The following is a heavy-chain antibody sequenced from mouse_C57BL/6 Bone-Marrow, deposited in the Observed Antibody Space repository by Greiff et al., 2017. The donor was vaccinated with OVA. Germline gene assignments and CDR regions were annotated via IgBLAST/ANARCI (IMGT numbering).Heavy chain of an antibody. CDR1: GYTFTDYE. V-gene: IGHV1-15*01. CDR2: IDPETGGT. Sequence: QVQLQQSGAELVRPGASVTLSCKASGYTFTDYEMHWVKQTPLHGLEWIGAIDPETGGTAYNQKFKGKAILTADKSSSTAYMELRSLTSEDSAVYYCTRRVPPWFAYWGQGTLVTVSA. D-gene: IGHD5-1*01. J-gene: IGHJ3*01. CDR3: TRRVPPWFAY.